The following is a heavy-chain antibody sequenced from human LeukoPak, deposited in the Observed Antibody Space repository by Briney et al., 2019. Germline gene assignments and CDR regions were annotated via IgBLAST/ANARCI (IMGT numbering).Heavy chain of an antibody. CDR2: IYYSGST. Sequence: SQTLSLTCTVSGGSISSGGYYWGWIRQPPGKGLEWIGSIYYSGSTYYNPSLKSRVTISVDTSKNQFSLKLSSVTAADTAVYYCARYIRGLLSYWYFDLWGRGTLVTVSS. CDR1: GGSISSGGYY. J-gene: IGHJ2*01. D-gene: IGHD3-3*02. CDR3: ARYIRGLLSYWYFDL. V-gene: IGHV4-39*07.